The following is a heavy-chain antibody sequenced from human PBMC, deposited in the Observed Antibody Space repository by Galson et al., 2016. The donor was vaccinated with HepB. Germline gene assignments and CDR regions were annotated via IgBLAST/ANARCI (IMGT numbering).Heavy chain of an antibody. D-gene: IGHD1-1*01. CDR2: VYYSGRT. J-gene: IGHJ4*02. CDR1: GGSISSENYY. Sequence: ETLSLTCSVSGGSISSENYYWGWIRQPPGKGLELIGSVYYSGRTYYNPSLKSRVTISVDTSKTQFSLKLTSMTAADTGVYYCATPGPTATWGYYYFGYWGQGTLVSVSS. V-gene: IGHV4-39*01. CDR3: ATPGPTATWGYYYFGY.